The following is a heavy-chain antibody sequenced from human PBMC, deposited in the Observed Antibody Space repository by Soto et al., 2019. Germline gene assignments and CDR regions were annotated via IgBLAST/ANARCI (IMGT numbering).Heavy chain of an antibody. CDR3: AREGLITGTTYYYYGMDV. CDR1: GGTISSYY. D-gene: IGHD1-7*01. CDR2: IYYSGGT. V-gene: IGHV4-59*01. Sequence: PSETLSLTCTVSGGTISSYYLSWIRQPPGKGLEWIGYIYYSGGTNYNPSLKSRVTISVDTSKNQFSLRLGSVTAADTAVYYFAREGLITGTTYYYYGMDVWGQGTTVTVSS. J-gene: IGHJ6*02.